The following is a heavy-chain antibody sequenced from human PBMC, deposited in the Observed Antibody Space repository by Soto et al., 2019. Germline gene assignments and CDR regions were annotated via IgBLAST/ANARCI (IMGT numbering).Heavy chain of an antibody. CDR2: TRNKANSYTT. CDR3: VQRPLGYYYGMDV. CDR1: GFTFSDHY. J-gene: IGHJ6*02. V-gene: IGHV3-72*01. Sequence: EVQLVESGGGLVQPGGSLRLSCAASGFTFSDHYMDWVRQAPGKGLEWVGRTRNKANSYTTEYAASVKGRFTISRDDSKNSLYLQRNSLKTEDTAVYYCVQRPLGYYYGMDVWGLGTTVTVSS.